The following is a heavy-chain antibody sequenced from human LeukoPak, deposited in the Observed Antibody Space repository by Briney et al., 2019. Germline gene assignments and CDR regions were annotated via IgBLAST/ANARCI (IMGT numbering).Heavy chain of an antibody. CDR2: ISGSGGST. Sequence: GGSLRLSCAASGFTFSSYAMSWVRQAPGQGLEWVSAISGSGGSTYYADSVKGRFTISRDNSKNTLYLQMNSLRAEDTAVYYCAKRAPIGKGSYGGYYFDYWGQGTLVTVSS. D-gene: IGHD3-10*01. J-gene: IGHJ4*02. CDR3: AKRAPIGKGSYGGYYFDY. V-gene: IGHV3-23*01. CDR1: GFTFSSYA.